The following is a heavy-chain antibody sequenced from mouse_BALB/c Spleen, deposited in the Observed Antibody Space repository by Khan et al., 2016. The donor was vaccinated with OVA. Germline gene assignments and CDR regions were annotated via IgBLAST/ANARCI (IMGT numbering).Heavy chain of an antibody. CDR2: IWAGGST. D-gene: IGHD1-3*01. Sequence: QVQLKESGPGLVAPSQTLSITCTVSGFSISNYGVHWVRQPPGKGLEWLGVIWAGGSTNHNSALMSRLSISKDNSKNQVFLNMNSLQTDDSAMYYCARAFYNGALFAYWGQGTLVTVSA. CDR3: ARAFYNGALFAY. J-gene: IGHJ3*01. CDR1: GFSISNYG. V-gene: IGHV2-9*02.